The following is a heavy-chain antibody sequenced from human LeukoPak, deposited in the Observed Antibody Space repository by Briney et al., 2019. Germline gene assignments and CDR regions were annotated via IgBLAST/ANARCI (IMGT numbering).Heavy chain of an antibody. J-gene: IGHJ3*02. D-gene: IGHD2/OR15-2a*01. CDR2: IYPGDSDT. CDR3: ARRSTTWAFDI. CDR1: GYSFTNYW. V-gene: IGHV5-51*01. Sequence: GASLQISSKGSGYSFTNYWIGWVRPMPGKGLERMGIIYPGDSDTRYSPSFQGQVTISADKSISTAYLQWSSLKASDTAMYYCARRSTTWAFDIWGQGTMVTVSS.